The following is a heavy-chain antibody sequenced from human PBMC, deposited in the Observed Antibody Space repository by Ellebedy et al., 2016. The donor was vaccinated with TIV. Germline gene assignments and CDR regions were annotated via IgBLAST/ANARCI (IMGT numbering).Heavy chain of an antibody. V-gene: IGHV3-30*18. CDR1: GFTFSSYG. Sequence: GGSLRLSXAASGFTFSSYGMHWVRQAPGKGLEWVAVISYDGSNKYYADSVKGRFTISRDNSKNTLYLQMNSLRAEDTAVYYCAKDAGYDILTGYWAYYYYGMDVWGQGTTVTVSS. CDR2: ISYDGSNK. CDR3: AKDAGYDILTGYWAYYYYGMDV. D-gene: IGHD3-9*01. J-gene: IGHJ6*02.